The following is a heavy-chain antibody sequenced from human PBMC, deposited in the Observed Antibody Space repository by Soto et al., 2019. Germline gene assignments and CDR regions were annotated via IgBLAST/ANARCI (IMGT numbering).Heavy chain of an antibody. CDR1: GFSLSASGVG. D-gene: IGHD3-16*02. V-gene: IGHV2-5*01. J-gene: IGHJ5*02. CDR2: IYLYDAK. CDR3: AHTGDHWHRYVAWKS. Sequence: QITLKESGPTLVKPTQTLTLTCTFSGFSLSASGVGVGWVRQPPGKALEWLALIYLYDAKRYSPSLSSRLTITKDTRADPEVLTLSVEYPMYTGPSYCAHTGDHWHRYVAWKSCGQGTLVTVSS.